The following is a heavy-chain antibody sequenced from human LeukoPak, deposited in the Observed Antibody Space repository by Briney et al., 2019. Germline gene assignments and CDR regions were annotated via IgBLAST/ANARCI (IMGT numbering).Heavy chain of an antibody. CDR2: MNPNSGGT. J-gene: IGHJ4*02. CDR1: GYTFTSYD. V-gene: IGHV1-2*02. CDR3: ARSWIGRAVAGKGEFDY. Sequence: ASVKVSCKASGYTFTSYDINWVRQATGQGLEWMGWMNPNSGGTNYAQKFQGRVTMTRDTSISTAYMELSRLRSDDTAVYYCARSWIGRAVAGKGEFDYWGQGTLVTVSS. D-gene: IGHD6-19*01.